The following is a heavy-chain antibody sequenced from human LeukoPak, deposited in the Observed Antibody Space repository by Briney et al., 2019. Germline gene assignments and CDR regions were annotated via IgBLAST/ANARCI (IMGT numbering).Heavy chain of an antibody. CDR1: GGXISYYY. D-gene: IGHD3-16*01. Sequence: SETLSLTCTVSGGXISYYYCSWIRQPPGKGLELIGYIYYSGSTNYNPSLKSRVTISVDTSKNQFSLKLTSVTAADTAVYYCARVWSSRKAFDIWGQGTMVTVSS. J-gene: IGHJ3*02. CDR3: ARVWSSRKAFDI. CDR2: IYYSGST. V-gene: IGHV4-59*01.